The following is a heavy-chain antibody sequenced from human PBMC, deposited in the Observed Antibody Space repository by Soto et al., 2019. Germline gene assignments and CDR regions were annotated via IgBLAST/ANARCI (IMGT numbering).Heavy chain of an antibody. CDR3: ARDDVLCDGGRCYGVPLDF. J-gene: IGHJ6*04. CDR1: GFTVSSKS. V-gene: IGHV3-66*01. CDR2: IQNVGPT. D-gene: IGHD2-15*01. Sequence: EVQLVESGGGLVQPGGSLRLSCAASGFTVSSKSMSWVLQAPGKGLEWVALIQNVGPTYYADSVKGRFTISRDTSENTVHLQMDSLRAEDTAVYYCARDDVLCDGGRCYGVPLDFWGKGTTVTVSS.